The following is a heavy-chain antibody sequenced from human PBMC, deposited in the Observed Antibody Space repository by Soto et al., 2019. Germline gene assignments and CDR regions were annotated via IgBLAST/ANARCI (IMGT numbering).Heavy chain of an antibody. V-gene: IGHV3-74*01. CDR2: INSDGSST. CDR3: ARGIEGPLNSSYYHMDV. Sequence: EVQLVESGGGLVQPGGSLRLSCAASGFTFSSYWMHWVRQAPGKGLVWVSRINSDGSSTCYADSVKGRFTISRDNAKNTLYLQMNSLRAGDTALYYCARGIEGPLNSSYYHMDVWGKGTTLTVSS. CDR1: GFTFSSYW. D-gene: IGHD2-15*01. J-gene: IGHJ6*03.